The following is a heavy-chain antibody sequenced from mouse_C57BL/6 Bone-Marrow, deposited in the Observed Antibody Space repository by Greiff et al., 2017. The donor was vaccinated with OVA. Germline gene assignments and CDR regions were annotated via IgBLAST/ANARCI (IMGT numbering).Heavy chain of an antibody. CDR2: ILPGSGST. D-gene: IGHD1-1*01. CDR1: GYTFTGYW. Sequence: LQESGAELMKPGASVKLSCKATGYTFTGYWIEWVKQRPGHGLEWIGEILPGSGSTNYNEKFKGKATFSADTSSNTAYMQLSSLTTEDSAIYDFASPTVGAYYYAMDDWGQGTSVTVSS. V-gene: IGHV1-9*01. CDR3: ASPTVGAYYYAMDD. J-gene: IGHJ4*01.